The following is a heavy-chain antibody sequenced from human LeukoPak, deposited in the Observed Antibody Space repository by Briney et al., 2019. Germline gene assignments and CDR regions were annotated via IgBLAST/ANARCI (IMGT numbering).Heavy chain of an antibody. CDR1: GFTFSSYA. D-gene: IGHD1-1*01. CDR2: ISYDGSNK. V-gene: IGHV3-30-3*01. CDR3: ARDGRIPFDY. J-gene: IGHJ4*02. Sequence: GRSLRLSCAASGFTFSSYAMHWVRQAPGKGLEWVAVISYDGSNKYYADSVKGRFTISRDNSKNTLCLQMNSLRAEDTAVYYCARDGRIPFDYWGQGTLVTVSS.